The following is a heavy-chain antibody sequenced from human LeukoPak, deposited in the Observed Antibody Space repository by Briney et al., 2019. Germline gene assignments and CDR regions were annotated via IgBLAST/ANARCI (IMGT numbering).Heavy chain of an antibody. D-gene: IGHD5-24*01. Sequence: SETLSLTCTVSSGSISSSSYYWGWIRQSPGKGLEWIGSIYYSGSTYYNPSLKSRVTISVDTSKNQFSLKVRSVTATDTAVYYCARRPRGDYKAWFDPWGQGTLVTVSS. V-gene: IGHV4-39*01. CDR1: SGSISSSSYY. J-gene: IGHJ5*02. CDR3: ARRPRGDYKAWFDP. CDR2: IYYSGST.